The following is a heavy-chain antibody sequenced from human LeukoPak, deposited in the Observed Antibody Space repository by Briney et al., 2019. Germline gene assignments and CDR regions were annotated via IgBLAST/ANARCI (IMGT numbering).Heavy chain of an antibody. CDR1: GFSFSSYA. Sequence: AGGSLRLSCAASGFSFSSYAMSWVRQAPGKGLEWVSAMSGSGGSTYYADSVKGRFTISRDNAKNTLYLQMNSLRAEDTAMYYCERGSAVTGVHGGRGTVVTVSS. J-gene: IGHJ4*02. CDR3: ERGSAVTGVH. CDR2: MSGSGGST. D-gene: IGHD4-11*01. V-gene: IGHV3-23*01.